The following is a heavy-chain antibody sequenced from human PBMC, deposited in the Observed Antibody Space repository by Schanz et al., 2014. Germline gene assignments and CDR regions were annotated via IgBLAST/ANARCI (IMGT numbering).Heavy chain of an antibody. D-gene: IGHD3-10*01. Sequence: VQLVESGGGVVQPGRSLRLSCAASGFTFSTHAMHWVRQAPGKGLEWVALVSSDGNNDYYTDSVKGRFTISRDNSKNTVHLQMNSLRAEDTAVYDCAKQHIVRGDVYLNWSDSWGQGTLVTVSS. CDR2: VSSDGNND. CDR3: AKQHIVRGDVYLNWSDS. CDR1: GFTFSTHA. J-gene: IGHJ5*01. V-gene: IGHV3-30*18.